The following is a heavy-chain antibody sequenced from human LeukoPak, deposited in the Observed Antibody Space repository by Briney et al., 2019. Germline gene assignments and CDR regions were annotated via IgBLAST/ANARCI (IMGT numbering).Heavy chain of an antibody. CDR3: AKLPREYCSSTSCPNWFDS. CDR1: GFTFSSYV. Sequence: GGSLRLSCAASGFTFSSYVMNWVRQAPGKGLEWVSALSASGGTTYYADSVKGRFTTSRDNSKNTLYLHMNSLRAEDTAVYYCAKLPREYCSSTSCPNWFDSWGQGTLVTVSS. CDR2: LSASGGTT. D-gene: IGHD2-2*01. V-gene: IGHV3-23*01. J-gene: IGHJ5*02.